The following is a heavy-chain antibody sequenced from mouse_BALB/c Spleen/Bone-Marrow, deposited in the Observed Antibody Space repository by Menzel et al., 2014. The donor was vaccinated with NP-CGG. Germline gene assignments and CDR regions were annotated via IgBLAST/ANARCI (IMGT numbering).Heavy chain of an antibody. J-gene: IGHJ2*01. Sequence: EVQGVESGGGLVQPKGSLKLSCAASGFTFNTYAMNWVRQAPGKGLEWVARIRSKSNNYATYYADSVKERFTISRDDSQSMLYLQMNNLKTEDTAMYYCVRGDGDYWGQGTTLTVSS. D-gene: IGHD3-3*01. V-gene: IGHV10-1*02. CDR1: GFTFNTYA. CDR3: VRGDGDY. CDR2: IRSKSNNYAT.